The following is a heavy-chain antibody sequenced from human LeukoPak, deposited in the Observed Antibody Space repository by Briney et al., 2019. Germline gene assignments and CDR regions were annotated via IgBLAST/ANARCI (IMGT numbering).Heavy chain of an antibody. CDR3: ARELGRNAFDI. Sequence: ASVKVSCKASGYTFSSYGISWVRQAPGQGLECMGWISPNSGVTNYAQKFQGRITMTGDTSISTAYMELSRLTSDDTAVYYCARELGRNAFDIWGQGTMVTVSS. J-gene: IGHJ3*02. CDR1: GYTFSSYG. D-gene: IGHD7-27*01. V-gene: IGHV1-2*02. CDR2: ISPNSGVT.